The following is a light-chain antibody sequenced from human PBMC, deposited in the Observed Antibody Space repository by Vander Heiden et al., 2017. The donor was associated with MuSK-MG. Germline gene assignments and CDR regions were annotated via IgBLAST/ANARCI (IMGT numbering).Light chain of an antibody. CDR1: KVGDEY. Sequence: SYELTQPPAVSVSPGQTASITCSGNKVGDEYVSWYQQKPGQSPLLVIYEYSKRPSGIPERFSGSKSGNTATLTIRDTQAFDEADYYCQAWDSTFVLGGGTKLTV. CDR2: EYS. J-gene: IGLJ2*01. CDR3: QAWDSTFV. V-gene: IGLV3-1*01.